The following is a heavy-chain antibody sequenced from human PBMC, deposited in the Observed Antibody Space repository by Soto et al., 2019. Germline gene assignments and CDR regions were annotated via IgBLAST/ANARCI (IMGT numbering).Heavy chain of an antibody. CDR2: IFHSGST. CDR3: ARGIQYGGNSDY. Sequence: SETLSLTCGVSGYSISSGYYWGWIPQPPGKGLEWIASIFHSGSTYYNPSLKSRVTISVDTSKNQFSLKLSSVTAADTAVYYCARGIQYGGNSDYWGQGTLVTVSS. CDR1: GYSISSGYY. J-gene: IGHJ4*02. V-gene: IGHV4-38-2*01. D-gene: IGHD2-21*02.